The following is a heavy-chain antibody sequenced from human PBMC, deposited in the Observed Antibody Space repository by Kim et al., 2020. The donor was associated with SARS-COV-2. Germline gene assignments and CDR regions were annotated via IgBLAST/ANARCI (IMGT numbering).Heavy chain of an antibody. Sequence: SVKVSCKASGGTFSSYAISWVRQAPGQGLEWMGRIISILGIANYAQKFQGRVTITADKSTSTAYMELSSLRSEDTAVYYCASRGESGCDRGVDYYYGRD. D-gene: IGHD5-12*01. CDR2: IISILGIA. CDR1: GGTFSSYA. J-gene: IGHJ6*01. V-gene: IGHV1-69*04. CDR3: ASRGESGCDRGVDYYYGRD.